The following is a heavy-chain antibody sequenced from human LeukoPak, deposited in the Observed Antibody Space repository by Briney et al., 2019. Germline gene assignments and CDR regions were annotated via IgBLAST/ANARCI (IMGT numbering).Heavy chain of an antibody. CDR3: ARDLPGANAFDI. CDR1: GFTFSSYG. CDR2: IRYDGSNK. Sequence: GGSLRLSCAASGFTFSSYGMHWVRQAPGKGLEWVAFIRYDGSNKYYADSVKGRFTISRDNAKNSLYLQMNSLRAEDTAVYYCARDLPGANAFDIWGQGTMVTVSS. J-gene: IGHJ3*02. V-gene: IGHV3-30*02. D-gene: IGHD1-26*01.